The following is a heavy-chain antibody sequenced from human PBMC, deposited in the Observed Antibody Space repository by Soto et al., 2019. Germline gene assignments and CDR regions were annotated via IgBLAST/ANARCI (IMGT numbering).Heavy chain of an antibody. CDR2: IDPSDSYT. D-gene: IGHD3-16*01. J-gene: IGHJ6*02. CDR1: GYSFTSYW. Sequence: GESLKISCKGSGYSFTSYWISWVRQMPGKGLEWMGRIDPSDSYTNYSPSFQGHVTISADKSISTAYLQWSSLKASDTAMYYCARHLPAMFILDDRSGMDVSGQGTTVTVSS. CDR3: ARHLPAMFILDDRSGMDV. V-gene: IGHV5-10-1*01.